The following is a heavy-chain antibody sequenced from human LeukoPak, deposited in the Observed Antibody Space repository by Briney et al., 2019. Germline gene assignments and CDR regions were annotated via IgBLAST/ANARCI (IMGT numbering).Heavy chain of an antibody. Sequence: SETLSLTCTVSGASISSNSYYWDWIRQSPGKGLEWIGNIYYSGSANYNPSLKSRVTILVDTSKNQFSLKLSSVTAADTAVFYCARDFDYWSQGTLVTVSS. CDR1: GASISSNSYY. V-gene: IGHV4-39*07. J-gene: IGHJ4*02. CDR3: ARDFDY. CDR2: IYYSGSA.